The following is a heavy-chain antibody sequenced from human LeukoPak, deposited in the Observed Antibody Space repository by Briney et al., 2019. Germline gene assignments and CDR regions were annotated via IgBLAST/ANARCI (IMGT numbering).Heavy chain of an antibody. D-gene: IGHD3-10*01. J-gene: IGHJ4*02. Sequence: PGGSLRLSCAASGFTFSTYSMNWVRQAPGKGLEWVSFITDSSRTIYYADSVKGRFTISRDNAKNSLYLQMGSLRDEDTAVYYCARAYGSGSSPFDYWGQGTLVTVSS. V-gene: IGHV3-48*02. CDR2: ITDSSRTI. CDR3: ARAYGSGSSPFDY. CDR1: GFTFSTYS.